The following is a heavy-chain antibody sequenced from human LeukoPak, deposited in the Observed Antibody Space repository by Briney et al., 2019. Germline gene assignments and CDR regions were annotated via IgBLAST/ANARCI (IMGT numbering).Heavy chain of an antibody. D-gene: IGHD2-15*01. CDR3: ARAPGISQAADY. CDR1: GGTFSSYT. CDR2: IIPILGIA. Sequence: SVKVSCKASGGTFSSYTISWVRQAPGQGLEWMGRIIPILGIANYAQEFQGRVTITADKSTSTAYMELSSLRSEDTAVYYCARAPGISQAADYWGQGTLVTVSS. V-gene: IGHV1-69*02. J-gene: IGHJ4*02.